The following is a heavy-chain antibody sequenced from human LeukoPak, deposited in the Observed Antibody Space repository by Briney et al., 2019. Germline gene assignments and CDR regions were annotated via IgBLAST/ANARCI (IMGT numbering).Heavy chain of an antibody. CDR3: AKGHFIGNSEFLDN. CDR1: GFSFSSYG. Sequence: GGSLRLPCTASGFSFSSYGMYWVRQAPGKGLEWVALIYNDGGLPNYLDSVRGRFTISRDNSKNTLYSQMNSLRVEDTAVYYCAKGHFIGNSEFLDNWGQGTLVSVSP. J-gene: IGHJ4*02. D-gene: IGHD4-23*01. CDR2: IYNDGGLP. V-gene: IGHV3-33*06.